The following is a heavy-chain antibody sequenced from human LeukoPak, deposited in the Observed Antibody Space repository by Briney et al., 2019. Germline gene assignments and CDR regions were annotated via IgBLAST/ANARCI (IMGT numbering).Heavy chain of an antibody. CDR3: ARGLPYSSSWYPH. CDR1: GGSFSGYY. J-gene: IGHJ4*02. D-gene: IGHD6-13*01. V-gene: IGHV4-34*01. CDR2: INHSGST. Sequence: SETLSLTCAVYGGSFSGYYWSWIRQPPGKGLEWIGEINHSGSTNYNPSLKSRVTISVDTSKNQFSLKLSPVTAADTAVYYCARGLPYSSSWYPHWGQGTLVTVSS.